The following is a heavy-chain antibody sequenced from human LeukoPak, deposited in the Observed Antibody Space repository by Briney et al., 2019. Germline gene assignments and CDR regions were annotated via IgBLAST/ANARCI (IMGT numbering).Heavy chain of an antibody. J-gene: IGHJ4*02. D-gene: IGHD3-10*01. V-gene: IGHV3-21*04. CDR1: GFSLSSYE. CDR3: AKGMVRGVILKGFDY. CDR2: ISSSSSYI. Sequence: GGSLRLSCAASGFSLSSYEMNWVRQAPGKGLEWVSSISSSSSYIYYADSVKGRFTISRDNSKNTLYLQMNSLRAEDTAVYYCAKGMVRGVILKGFDYWGQGTLVTVSS.